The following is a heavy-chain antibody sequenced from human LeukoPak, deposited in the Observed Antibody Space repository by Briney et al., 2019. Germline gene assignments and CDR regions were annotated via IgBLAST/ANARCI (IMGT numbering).Heavy chain of an antibody. CDR1: GFTFSSYA. V-gene: IGHV3-23*01. CDR3: AKDPQITMIVGYVDV. J-gene: IGHJ6*03. Sequence: GGSLRLSCAASGFTFSSYAMSWVRQAPGKGLEWVSAISGSGGSTYYADSVKGRFTISRDNSKNTLYLQMNSLRAEDTAVYYCAKDPQITMIVGYVDVWGKGTTVTVSS. CDR2: ISGSGGST. D-gene: IGHD3-22*01.